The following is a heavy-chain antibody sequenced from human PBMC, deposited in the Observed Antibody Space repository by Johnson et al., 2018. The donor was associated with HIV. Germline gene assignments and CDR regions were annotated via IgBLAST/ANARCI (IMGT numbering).Heavy chain of an antibody. V-gene: IGHV3-66*02. D-gene: IGHD1-26*01. CDR2: IYSGGST. J-gene: IGHJ3*02. CDR3: ARVRERWELLLSDGSDI. Sequence: VQLVESGGGLVQPGGSLRVSCSASGFTFSSYAMSWVRQAPGKGLEWVSVIYSGGSTYYADSVKGRFTISRDNSKNTLYLQMNSLRAEDTALYYCARVRERWELLLSDGSDIWGQGTMVTPSS. CDR1: GFTFSSYA.